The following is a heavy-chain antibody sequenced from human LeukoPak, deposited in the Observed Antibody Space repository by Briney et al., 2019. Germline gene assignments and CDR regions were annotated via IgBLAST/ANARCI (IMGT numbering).Heavy chain of an antibody. V-gene: IGHV1-2*02. CDR3: ARVGATGTTSPFDY. Sequence: ASVKVSCKTSGYTFTGHYMHWVRQAPGQGLEWMGWINPNSGGTNYAQKFQGRVTMTRDTSISTAYMELSRLRSDDTAVYYCARVGATGTTSPFDYWGQGTLVTVSS. CDR1: GYTFTGHY. CDR2: INPNSGGT. J-gene: IGHJ4*02. D-gene: IGHD1-1*01.